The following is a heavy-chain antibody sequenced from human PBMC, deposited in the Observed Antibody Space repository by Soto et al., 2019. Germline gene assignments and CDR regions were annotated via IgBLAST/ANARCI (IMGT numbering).Heavy chain of an antibody. CDR2: IYHSGST. D-gene: IGHD3-10*01. CDR3: ARVKASGVNFDY. J-gene: IGHJ4*02. Sequence: SQTLSLTCAVSGGSIGRSNSWNCVRQSPGKGLEWIGEIYHSGSTNYHPSLKSRVTISVDKSKNQFSLKLSSVTAADTAVYYCARVKASGVNFDYWGQGTLVTVS. CDR1: GGSIGRSNS. V-gene: IGHV4-4*02.